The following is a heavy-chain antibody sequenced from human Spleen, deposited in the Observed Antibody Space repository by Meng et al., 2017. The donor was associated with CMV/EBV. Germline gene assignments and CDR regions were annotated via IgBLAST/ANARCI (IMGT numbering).Heavy chain of an antibody. D-gene: IGHD2-8*02. J-gene: IGHJ6*02. CDR3: ARGRSQYASLVGFYGMDV. CDR1: GFTFSSYW. CDR2: INSDGSGT. Sequence: GGSLRLSCEASGFTFSSYWMHWVRQAPGKGLVWVSRINSDGSGTNYADSVKGRFTISRDNAKNTLSLQMNGLRAEDTAVYYCARGRSQYASLVGFYGMDVWGQGTTVTVSS. V-gene: IGHV3-74*01.